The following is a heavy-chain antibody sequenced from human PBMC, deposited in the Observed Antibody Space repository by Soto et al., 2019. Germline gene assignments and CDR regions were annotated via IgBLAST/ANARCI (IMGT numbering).Heavy chain of an antibody. CDR1: GGSNSSSSNY. J-gene: IGHJ4*02. V-gene: IGHV4-39*01. Sequence: SENLSLTCTVSGGSNSSSSNYWGWIRQPPGKGLEWIGSIYYSGKTYYNPSLKSRVTISVDTSKNQFSLKLSSVTAADTTVSYCARLIHCLTTACYFDYLGQGTLVTVSS. D-gene: IGHD3-22*01. CDR3: ARLIHCLTTACYFDY. CDR2: IYYSGKT.